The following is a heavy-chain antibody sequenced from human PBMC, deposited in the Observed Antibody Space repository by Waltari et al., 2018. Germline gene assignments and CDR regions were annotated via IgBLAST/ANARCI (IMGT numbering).Heavy chain of an antibody. CDR3: ARDPVARGWFDP. CDR1: GGTCSSYA. Sequence: QVQLVQSGAEVKKPGSSVKVSCKASGGTCSSYAISWVRQATGQGLEWMGGIIPILGIANYAQKCQGRVTITADESTSTAYMELSSLRSEDTAVYYCARDPVARGWFDPWGQGTLVTVSS. CDR2: IIPILGIA. V-gene: IGHV1-69*04. J-gene: IGHJ5*02. D-gene: IGHD2-15*01.